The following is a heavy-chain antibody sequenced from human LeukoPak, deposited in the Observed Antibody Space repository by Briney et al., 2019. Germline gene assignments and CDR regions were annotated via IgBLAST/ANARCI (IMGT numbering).Heavy chain of an antibody. D-gene: IGHD6-13*01. CDR1: GFTFSSYA. CDR2: ISGSGGST. J-gene: IGHJ4*02. Sequence: GGSLRLSCAASGFTFSSYATSWVRQAPGKGLEWVSAISGSGGSTYYADSVKGRFTISRDNSKNTLYLQMNSLRAEDTAVYYCAKVPDSSSWYDYWGQGTLVTVSS. CDR3: AKVPDSSSWYDY. V-gene: IGHV3-23*01.